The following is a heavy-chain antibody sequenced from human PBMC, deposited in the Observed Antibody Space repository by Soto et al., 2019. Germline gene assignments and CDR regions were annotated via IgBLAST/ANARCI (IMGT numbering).Heavy chain of an antibody. CDR3: ARGGLEHFDY. CDR2: INDYGTTI. CDR1: GFTLGNYW. D-gene: IGHD1-1*01. V-gene: IGHV3-74*01. Sequence: VRLSCASSGFTLGNYWMHWVRQAPGKGLVWVSRINDYGTTINYAESVEGRFIISRDDAKSEVYLQMNNLRAEDSAVYYCARGGLEHFDYWGQGALVTVSS. J-gene: IGHJ4*02.